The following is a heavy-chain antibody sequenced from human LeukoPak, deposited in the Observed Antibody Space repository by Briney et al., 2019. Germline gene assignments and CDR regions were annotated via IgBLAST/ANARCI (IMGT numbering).Heavy chain of an antibody. CDR2: ISSSSSYI. J-gene: IGHJ4*02. CDR3: ARDIVVVTAILDY. D-gene: IGHD2-21*02. V-gene: IGHV3-21*01. CDR1: GFTFSIYS. Sequence: GGSLRLSCAASGFTFSIYSMNWVRQAPGKGLEWVSSISSSSSYIYYADSVKGRFTISRDNAKNSLYLQMNSLRAEDTAVYYCARDIVVVTAILDYWGQGTLVTVSS.